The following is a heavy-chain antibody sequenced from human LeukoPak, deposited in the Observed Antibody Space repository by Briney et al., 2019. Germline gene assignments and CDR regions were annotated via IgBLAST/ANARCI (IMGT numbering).Heavy chain of an antibody. Sequence: SETLSLTXAVYGGSFSGYYWSWIRQPPGKGLEWLGEINHSGSTNYNPSLKSRVTISVDTSKNQFSLKLSSVTAADTAVYYCPRLAVGRVDYYYYMDVWGKGTTVTVSS. D-gene: IGHD3/OR15-3a*01. J-gene: IGHJ6*03. V-gene: IGHV4-34*01. CDR2: INHSGST. CDR3: PRLAVGRVDYYYYMDV. CDR1: GGSFSGYY.